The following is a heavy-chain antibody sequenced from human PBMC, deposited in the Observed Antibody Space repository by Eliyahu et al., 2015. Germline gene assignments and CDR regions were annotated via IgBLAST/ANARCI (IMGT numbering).Heavy chain of an antibody. D-gene: IGHD4-23*01. Sequence: QTTLRESGLTLVKPTETLTLTCTFSGFSLTSTGASVGWVRQPPGKALEWLALIYWNDDKRYSPSLKTRLTVTKVTSKNQVFLRMTNMDPVDTGTYYCAHSSWQLGSLAVLFDYWGPGALVTVSS. V-gene: IGHV2-5*01. CDR2: IYWNDDK. J-gene: IGHJ4*02. CDR3: AHSSWQLGSLAVLFDY. CDR1: GFSLTSTGAS.